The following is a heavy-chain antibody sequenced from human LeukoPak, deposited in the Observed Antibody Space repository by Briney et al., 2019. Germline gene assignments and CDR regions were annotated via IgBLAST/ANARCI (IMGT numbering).Heavy chain of an antibody. CDR1: GGSFSGYY. D-gene: IGHD3-3*01. Sequence: SETLSLTCAVYGGSFSGYYWSWIRQPPGKGLECIGEINHSGSTNYNPSLKSRVTISVDTSKNQFSLKLSSVTAADTAVYYCARGLTLRYDFWSGYYTRNWFDPWGQGTLVTVSS. CDR3: ARGLTLRYDFWSGYYTRNWFDP. CDR2: INHSGST. V-gene: IGHV4-34*01. J-gene: IGHJ5*02.